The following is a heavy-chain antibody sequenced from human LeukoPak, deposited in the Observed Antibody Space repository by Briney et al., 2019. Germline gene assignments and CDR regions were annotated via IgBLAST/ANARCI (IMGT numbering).Heavy chain of an antibody. D-gene: IGHD2-2*01. V-gene: IGHV3-66*01. CDR1: GFSVRGNY. J-gene: IGHJ3*02. CDR3: AKVGGIVVVPAASLDAFDI. CDR2: VYSGGSA. Sequence: GGSLRLSCAVSGFSVRGNYLSWVRQAPGKGLVWVSVVYSGGSADYADSVKGRFTISRDNSKNTLYLQMNSLRAEDTAVYYCAKVGGIVVVPAASLDAFDIWGQGTMVTVSS.